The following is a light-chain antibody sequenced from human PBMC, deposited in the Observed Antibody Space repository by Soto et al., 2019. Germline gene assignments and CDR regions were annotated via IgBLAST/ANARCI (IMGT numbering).Light chain of an antibody. CDR3: QQYRSSPPYT. J-gene: IGKJ2*01. V-gene: IGKV3-20*01. CDR1: QSVDNSY. Sequence: EIVLTQSPDTLSLSPGERATLSCRASQSVDNSYLAWYQQKPGQAPRLLIYGASSRATGIPDRFSGSGSGTDFTLTISRLEPEDVAVYYCQQYRSSPPYTFGQGTKLEIK. CDR2: GAS.